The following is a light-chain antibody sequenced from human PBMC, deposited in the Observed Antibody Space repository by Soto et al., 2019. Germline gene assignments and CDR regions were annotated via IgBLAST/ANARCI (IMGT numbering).Light chain of an antibody. CDR1: QDSSNY. Sequence: DIQMTQSPSSLSASVGDRVTITCQASQDSSNYLNWFQQKPGKAPKLLIYDASNLETGVPSRFTGSGSGTDFTFTISSLQPEDIATYFCQQYDNLPFTFGPGTKVDI. CDR2: DAS. J-gene: IGKJ3*01. CDR3: QQYDNLPFT. V-gene: IGKV1-33*01.